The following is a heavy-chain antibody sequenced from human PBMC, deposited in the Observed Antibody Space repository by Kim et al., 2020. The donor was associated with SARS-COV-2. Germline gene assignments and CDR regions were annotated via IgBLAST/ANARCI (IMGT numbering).Heavy chain of an antibody. CDR1: GYTFTSYA. Sequence: ASVKVSCTASGYTFTSYAMHWVRQAPGQRLEWMGWINAGNGNTRYSQKFQGRVTITRDTSASTAYMELSSLTSEDTAVYYCVREGHEGGYVTWGRGTMVTVSS. CDR3: VREGHEGGYVT. J-gene: IGHJ3*01. V-gene: IGHV1-3*01. D-gene: IGHD3-22*01. CDR2: INAGNGNT.